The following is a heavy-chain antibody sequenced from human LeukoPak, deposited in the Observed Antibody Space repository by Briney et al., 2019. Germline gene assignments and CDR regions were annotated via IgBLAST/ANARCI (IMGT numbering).Heavy chain of an antibody. J-gene: IGHJ3*01. D-gene: IGHD3-10*01. V-gene: IGHV4-4*02. CDR2: FYHSGTT. CDR3: AKPSNYYGSATDAFDF. CDR1: GGSISSSNW. Sequence: SGTLSLTCAVSGGSISSSNWWRWVRQPPGKGLEWIGEFYHSGTTNYNPSLKSRVSISVDTSKNHFSLKLNSVTAADTAVYYCAKPSNYYGSATDAFDFWGQGTMVTVSS.